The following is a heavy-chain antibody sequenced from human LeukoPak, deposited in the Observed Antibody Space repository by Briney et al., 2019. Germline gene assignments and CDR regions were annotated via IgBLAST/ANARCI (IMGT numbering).Heavy chain of an antibody. D-gene: IGHD2-2*01. Sequence: GDSLKISCKGSGYTFITYWIGWVRQMPRKGPEWIGIIYPGDSDTIYSPSFQGQVTMSADKSINTAYLQWSSLKASDTAMYYCARRQGCSSTSCPPDSWGQGTLVTVSS. CDR3: ARRQGCSSTSCPPDS. V-gene: IGHV5-51*01. CDR2: IYPGDSDT. CDR1: GYTFITYW. J-gene: IGHJ4*02.